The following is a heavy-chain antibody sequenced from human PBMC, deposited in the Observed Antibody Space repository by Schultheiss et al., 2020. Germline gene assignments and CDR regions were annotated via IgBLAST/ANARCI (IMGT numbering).Heavy chain of an antibody. J-gene: IGHJ4*02. CDR3: ASAYVPGSTMVQGVNGH. CDR2: ISSSSSYI. D-gene: IGHD3-10*01. V-gene: IGHV3-21*01. Sequence: GQSLRLSCAASGFTFSSYSMNWVRQAPGKGLEWVSSISSSSSYIYYADSVKGRFTISRDNAKNSLYLQMNSLRAEDTAVYYCASAYVPGSTMVQGVNGHWGQGTLVTGSS. CDR1: GFTFSSYS.